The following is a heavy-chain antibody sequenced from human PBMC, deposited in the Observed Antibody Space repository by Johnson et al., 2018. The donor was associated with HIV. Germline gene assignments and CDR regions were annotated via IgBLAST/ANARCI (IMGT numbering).Heavy chain of an antibody. Sequence: VQLVESGGGLVQPGGSLRLSCAASGFTVSSNYINWVRQAPGKGLEWVSLIYPGGTTFYADSVKGRFSISRDNSKNTVSLQMSSLRAEDTAVYYCEGSGRLHDVFDIWGQGTMVTVSS. D-gene: IGHD6-19*01. J-gene: IGHJ3*02. V-gene: IGHV3-66*01. CDR1: GFTVSSNY. CDR2: IYPGGTT. CDR3: EGSGRLHDVFDI.